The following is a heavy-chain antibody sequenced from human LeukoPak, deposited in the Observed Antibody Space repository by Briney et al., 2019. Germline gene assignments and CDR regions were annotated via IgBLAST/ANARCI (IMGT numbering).Heavy chain of an antibody. Sequence: GGSLRLSCAASGFTFSSYGMHWVRQAPGKGLEWVAVIWYDGSNKYCADSVKGRFTISRDNSKNTLYLQMNSLRAEDTAVYYCARDAGPMATVTTPYYWGQGTLVIVSS. CDR2: IWYDGSNK. V-gene: IGHV3-33*01. D-gene: IGHD4-17*01. CDR1: GFTFSSYG. J-gene: IGHJ4*02. CDR3: ARDAGPMATVTTPYY.